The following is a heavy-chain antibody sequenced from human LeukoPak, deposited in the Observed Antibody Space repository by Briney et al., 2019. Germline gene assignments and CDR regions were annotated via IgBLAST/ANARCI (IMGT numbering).Heavy chain of an antibody. J-gene: IGHJ4*02. D-gene: IGHD1-1*01. V-gene: IGHV3-20*04. CDR1: GFTFDDHG. Sequence: PGGPLRLSCAASGFTFDDHGMSWVRQAPGKGLEWVSGINWNGGSTGYADSVKGRFTISRDNAKNSLYLEMNSLRAEDTALYFCARGTSDARYYFDYWGQGTLVTVSS. CDR3: ARGTSDARYYFDY. CDR2: INWNGGST.